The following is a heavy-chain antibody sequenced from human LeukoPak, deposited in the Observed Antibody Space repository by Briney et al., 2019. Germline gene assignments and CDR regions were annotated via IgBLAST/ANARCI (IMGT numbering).Heavy chain of an antibody. CDR1: GYTFTGYY. J-gene: IGHJ4*02. CDR3: ARGGGHYNFVYGCP. CDR2: INPNSGGT. V-gene: IGHV1-2*02. Sequence: ASVRVSCKASGYTFTGYYIHWVRQAPGQGLEWMGCINPNSGGTYYGQMFQGRVTMTRDTSISTAYMQLSSLRSDDTAVYYCARGGGHYNFVYGCPWGQGTLATVSS. D-gene: IGHD3-3*01.